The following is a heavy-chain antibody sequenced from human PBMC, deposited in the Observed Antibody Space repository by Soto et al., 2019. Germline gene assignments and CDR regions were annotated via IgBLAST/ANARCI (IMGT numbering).Heavy chain of an antibody. CDR1: VFTVSSNY. CDR3: ARSYKWTGLFDY. Sequence: GWSLRLSCAVSVFTVSSNYMSWVRLAPGKGLEWVSGIHSDGSTKYADSVKGRFTISRDVSKDTLYLQMNSLRAEDMAVYYCARSYKWTGLFDYWGQGTLVTVSS. V-gene: IGHV3-53*01. D-gene: IGHD1-20*01. CDR2: IHSDGST. J-gene: IGHJ4*02.